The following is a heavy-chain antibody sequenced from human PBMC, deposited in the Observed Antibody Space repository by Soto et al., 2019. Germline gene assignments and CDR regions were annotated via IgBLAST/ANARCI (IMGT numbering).Heavy chain of an antibody. D-gene: IGHD3-3*01. J-gene: IGHJ4*02. Sequence: SETLSLTCAVYGGSFSGYYWSWIRQPPGKGLEWIGEINHSGSTNYNPSLKSRLTISVDTSKNQFSLKLSSVTAADTAVYYCARISISAGGYWGQGTLVTVSS. CDR1: GGSFSGYY. CDR3: ARISISAGGY. CDR2: INHSGST. V-gene: IGHV4-34*01.